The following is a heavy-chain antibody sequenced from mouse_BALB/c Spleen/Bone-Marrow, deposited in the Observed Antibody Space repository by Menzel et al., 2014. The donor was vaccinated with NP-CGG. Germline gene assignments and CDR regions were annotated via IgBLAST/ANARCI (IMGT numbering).Heavy chain of an antibody. Sequence: EVHLVESGPELVKPGASVKMSCKASGYTFTSYVLHWVKQQPGQGLDWIGYVNPYNDDTKYNEKFKGKATLTSDKSSITAYMELSSLTSEDSAVYYCARGNYYVFSYWGQGTLVTVSA. CDR1: GYTFTSYV. CDR3: ARGNYYVFSY. CDR2: VNPYNDDT. J-gene: IGHJ3*01. V-gene: IGHV1-14*01. D-gene: IGHD2-1*01.